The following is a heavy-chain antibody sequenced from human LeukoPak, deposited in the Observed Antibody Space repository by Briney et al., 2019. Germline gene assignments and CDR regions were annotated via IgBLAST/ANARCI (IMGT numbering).Heavy chain of an antibody. CDR2: ITPILGIA. V-gene: IGHV1-69*04. Sequence: GSSVKVSCKASGGTFSSYTISWVRQAPGQGLEWMGRITPILGIANYAQKFQGRVTITADKSTSTAYMELSSLRSEDTAVYYCARDMTTVTTLTYWGQGTLVTVSS. J-gene: IGHJ4*02. D-gene: IGHD4-17*01. CDR3: ARDMTTVTTLTY. CDR1: GGTFSSYT.